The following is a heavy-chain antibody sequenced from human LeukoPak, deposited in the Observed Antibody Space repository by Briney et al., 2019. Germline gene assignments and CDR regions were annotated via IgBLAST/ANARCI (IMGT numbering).Heavy chain of an antibody. Sequence: PGGSLRLSCAASGFTFSSYGMHWVRQAPGKGLEWVAVIWYDGSNKYYADSVKGRFTISRDNSKNTLYLQMNSLRAEDTAVYYCAKGSSYNWFDPWGQGTLVTVSS. V-gene: IGHV3-33*06. CDR3: AKGSSYNWFDP. CDR1: GFTFSSYG. CDR2: IWYDGSNK. J-gene: IGHJ5*02.